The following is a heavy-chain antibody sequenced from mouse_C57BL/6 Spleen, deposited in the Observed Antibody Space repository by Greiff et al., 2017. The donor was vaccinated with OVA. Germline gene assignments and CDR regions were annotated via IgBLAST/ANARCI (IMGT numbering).Heavy chain of an antibody. CDR2: IHPNSGST. CDR3: ARSMASSLDY. Sequence: QVQLKESGAELVKPGASVKLSCKASGYTFTSYWMHWVKQRPGQGLEWIGMIHPNSGSTNYNEKFKSKATLTVDKSSSTAYMQLSSLTSEDSAVYYCARSMASSLDYWGQGTTLTVSS. CDR1: GYTFTSYW. D-gene: IGHD1-1*01. J-gene: IGHJ2*01. V-gene: IGHV1-64*01.